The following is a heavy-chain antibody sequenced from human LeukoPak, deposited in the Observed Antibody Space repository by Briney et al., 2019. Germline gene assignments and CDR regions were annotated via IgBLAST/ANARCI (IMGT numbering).Heavy chain of an antibody. V-gene: IGHV3-21*01. CDR2: ISSSSSYI. CDR1: GFTFSSYS. J-gene: IGHJ4*02. Sequence: GGSLRLSCAASGFTFSSYSMNWVRQAPGKGLEWVSSISSSSSYIYYADSVKGRFTISRDNAKNSLYLQMNSLRAEDTAVYYCAREKKSIAARPGDYWGQGTLVTVSS. CDR3: AREKKSIAARPGDY. D-gene: IGHD6-6*01.